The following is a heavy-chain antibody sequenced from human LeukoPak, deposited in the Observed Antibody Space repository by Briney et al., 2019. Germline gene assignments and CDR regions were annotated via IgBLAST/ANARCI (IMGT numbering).Heavy chain of an antibody. CDR3: ARDLFLRQVPPNPYYYYGMDV. D-gene: IGHD6-19*01. Sequence: SETLSLTCTVSGGSISGSTYYWGWIRQPPGKGLEWIGSIYYSGNTYYNPSLKSRVTISVDTSKNQFSLKLRSVTAADTAVYYCARDLFLRQVPPNPYYYYGMDVWGQGTTVTVSS. V-gene: IGHV4-39*07. CDR2: IYYSGNT. CDR1: GGSISGSTYY. J-gene: IGHJ6*02.